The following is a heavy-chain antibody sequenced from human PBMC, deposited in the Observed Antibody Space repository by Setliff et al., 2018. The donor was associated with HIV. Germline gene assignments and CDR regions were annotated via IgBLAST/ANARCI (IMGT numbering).Heavy chain of an antibody. J-gene: IGHJ6*02. CDR2: IYSGGAK. D-gene: IGHD2-21*01. Sequence: LRLSCVVSGFTVSRTYVNWVRQAPGKGLEWVSVIYSGGAKYYADSLKGRLSISRDNSKNTVYLQINSLRAEDTAIYYCAARSSHLSIYGMDVWGQGTTVTVSS. CDR3: AARSSHLSIYGMDV. V-gene: IGHV3-53*01. CDR1: GFTVSRTY.